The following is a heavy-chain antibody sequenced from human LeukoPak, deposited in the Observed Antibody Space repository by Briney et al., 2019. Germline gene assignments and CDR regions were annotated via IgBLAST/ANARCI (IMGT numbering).Heavy chain of an antibody. CDR1: GFSLSNARMG. CDR3: ARGYCSSTSCYGWFDP. CDR2: IFSNDEK. Sequence: SGPTLVNPTETLTLTCTVSGFSLSNARMGVSWIRQPPGKALEWLAHIFSNDEKSYSTSLKSRLTISKDTSKSQVVLTMTNMDPVDTATYYCARGYCSSTSCYGWFDPWGQGTLVTVSS. V-gene: IGHV2-26*01. J-gene: IGHJ5*02. D-gene: IGHD2-2*01.